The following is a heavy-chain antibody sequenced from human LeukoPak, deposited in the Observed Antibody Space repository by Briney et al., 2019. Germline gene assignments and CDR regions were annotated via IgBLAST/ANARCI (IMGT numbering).Heavy chain of an antibody. CDR1: GGTFSSYT. Sequence: ASVKVSCKASGGTFSSYTISWVRQAPGQGLEWMGRIIPILGMANYAQKFQGRVTITTDESTSTAYMELSSLRSEDTAVYYCARGKRAVAGTLGYWGQGTLVTVSS. V-gene: IGHV1-69*16. D-gene: IGHD6-19*01. J-gene: IGHJ4*02. CDR3: ARGKRAVAGTLGY. CDR2: IIPILGMA.